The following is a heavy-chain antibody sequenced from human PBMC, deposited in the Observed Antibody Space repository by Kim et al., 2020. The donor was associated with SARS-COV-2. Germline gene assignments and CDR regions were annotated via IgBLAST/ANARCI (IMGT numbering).Heavy chain of an antibody. D-gene: IGHD1-26*01. CDR1: GFTISNAW. Sequence: GGSLRLSCAASGFTISNAWMSWVRQAPGKGLEWVGRIKSKTDGGTTEYAAPGKGRFTISRDDSTDTLCLQMSSLKTEDAALYYCTRWKSGKYYDASWGQGSQVTVAS. CDR3: TRWKSGKYYDAS. CDR2: IKSKTDGGTT. V-gene: IGHV3-15*01. J-gene: IGHJ5*02.